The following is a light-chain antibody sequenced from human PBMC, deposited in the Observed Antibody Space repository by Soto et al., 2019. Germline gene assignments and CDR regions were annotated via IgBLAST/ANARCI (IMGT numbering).Light chain of an antibody. CDR3: QQYDSLPT. V-gene: IGKV1-33*01. CDR1: HDITNY. J-gene: IGKJ4*01. Sequence: DIQMTQSPSSPSASVGDRVTITCQASHDITNYLNWYQQKPGKGPRLLIYGASNLETGVPSRFSGSGFGTDFSFTISSLQPEDFATYYCQQYDSLPTFGGGTKVELK. CDR2: GAS.